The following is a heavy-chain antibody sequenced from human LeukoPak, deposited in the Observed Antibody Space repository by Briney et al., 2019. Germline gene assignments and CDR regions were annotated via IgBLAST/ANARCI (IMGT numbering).Heavy chain of an antibody. CDR3: ARAGIWNYDFDY. J-gene: IGHJ4*02. CDR1: GYTFTTYG. Sequence: ASVKVSCTASGYTFTTYGITWVRQAPGQGLEWMGWISAYNGNTNYAQKLQGRVTMTTDTSTTTAYMELRSLRSDDMAVYYCARAGIWNYDFDYWGQGTLVTVSS. V-gene: IGHV1-18*03. CDR2: ISAYNGNT. D-gene: IGHD1-7*01.